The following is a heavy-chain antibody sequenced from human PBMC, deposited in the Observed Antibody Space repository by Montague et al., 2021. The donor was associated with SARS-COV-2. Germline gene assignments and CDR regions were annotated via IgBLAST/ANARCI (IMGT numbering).Heavy chain of an antibody. D-gene: IGHD3-22*01. CDR3: AKKEYYYDSGALYGWFAP. V-gene: IGHV4-39*01. J-gene: IGHJ5*02. CDR1: GDSFTSRTYS. Sequence: SETLSLTCTASGDSFTSRTYSWGWIRQPPGKGLEWIGNMYYNGSTHFNPSLKSRATMSVDSSKNQFSLKLSSVTAADTAVYFCAKKEYYYDSGALYGWFAPWCQGALVTVSS. CDR2: MYYNGST.